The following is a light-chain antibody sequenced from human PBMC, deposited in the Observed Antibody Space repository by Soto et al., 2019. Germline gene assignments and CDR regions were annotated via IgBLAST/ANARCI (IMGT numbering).Light chain of an antibody. CDR3: QQRYNWLT. J-gene: IGKJ4*01. CDR2: GAS. Sequence: EIEMTQSPATLSLSPGERATLSCRARQTVNSYLSWYQHKPGQAPRLLIYGASNRATGIPARFSGSGSGTDFTLTISSLEPEGSAVYYCQQRYNWLTFGGGTKVDIK. CDR1: QTVNSY. V-gene: IGKV3-11*01.